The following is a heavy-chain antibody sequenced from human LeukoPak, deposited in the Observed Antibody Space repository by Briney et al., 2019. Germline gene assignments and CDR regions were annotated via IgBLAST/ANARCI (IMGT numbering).Heavy chain of an antibody. CDR2: IYHSGSS. CDR1: GGSLSSGGYS. Sequence: PSETLSLTCAVSGGSLSSGGYSWSWIRQPPGRGLEWIGYIYHSGSSYYNPSLKSRVTISVDRSKNQFSLKLSSVTAADTAVYYCAREEYSSSWYYFDYWGQGTLVTVSS. J-gene: IGHJ4*02. CDR3: AREEYSSSWYYFDY. D-gene: IGHD6-13*01. V-gene: IGHV4-30-2*01.